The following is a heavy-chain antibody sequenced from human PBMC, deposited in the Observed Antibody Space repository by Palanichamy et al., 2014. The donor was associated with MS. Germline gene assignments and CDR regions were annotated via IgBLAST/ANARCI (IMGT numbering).Heavy chain of an antibody. CDR3: AKELSDILTGYTLNVFDI. CDR2: IGTIGDT. D-gene: IGHD3-9*01. J-gene: IGHJ3*02. CDR1: GFTFSNSD. Sequence: EVQLVESGGGLVQPGGSLRLSCAASGFTFSNSDLHWVRQATGKGLEWVSAIGTIGDTYYADSVKGRFTISRENAKNSLYLQMNSLRAGDTAVYYCAKELSDILTGYTLNVFDIWGQGTMVTVSS. V-gene: IGHV3-13*01.